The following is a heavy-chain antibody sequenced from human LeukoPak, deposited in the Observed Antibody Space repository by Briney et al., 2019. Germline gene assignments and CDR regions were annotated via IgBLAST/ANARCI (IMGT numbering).Heavy chain of an antibody. CDR2: LYPVDSDT. V-gene: IGHV5-51*01. J-gene: IGHJ6*02. Sequence: GAAPKTSFKAPGYRFTFTKKWIGRVRPVPGKGLGWMGMLYPVDSDTRYNPSFQGHVSISVDKSISTSYLQWSSLKASDTAIYYCAGHLATVTASRQYYYYGMDVWGQGTTVTVSS. D-gene: IGHD4-17*01. CDR1: GYRFTFTKKW. CDR3: AGHLATVTASRQYYYYGMDV.